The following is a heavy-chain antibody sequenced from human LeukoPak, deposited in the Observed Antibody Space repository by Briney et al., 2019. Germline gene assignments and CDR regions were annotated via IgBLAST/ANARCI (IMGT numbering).Heavy chain of an antibody. D-gene: IGHD2-15*01. J-gene: IGHJ5*02. CDR1: GGSISSSSYY. V-gene: IGHV4-39*01. Sequence: SETLSLTCTVSGGSISSSSYYWGWLRQPPGKGLEWLGSIYYSGSTYYNPSLKSRVTISVDTSKTQFSLKLSSVTAADTAVYYCARPVRSGGSPGWFDPWGQGTLVTVSS. CDR3: ARPVRSGGSPGWFDP. CDR2: IYYSGST.